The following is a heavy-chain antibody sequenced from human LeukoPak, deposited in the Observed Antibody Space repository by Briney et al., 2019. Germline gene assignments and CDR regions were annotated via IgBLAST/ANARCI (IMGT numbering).Heavy chain of an antibody. D-gene: IGHD3-22*01. CDR2: INHSGST. V-gene: IGHV4-34*01. J-gene: IGHJ5*02. Sequence: PSETLSLTCAVYGGSFSGYYWSWIRQPPGKGLEWIGEINHSGSTNYNPSLKSRVTISVDTSKNQFSLKLSSVTAADTAVYYCARGPTYYYDGSGFSSSPCFAPWGKGPLVPVPS. CDR1: GGSFSGYY. CDR3: ARGPTYYYDGSGFSSSPCFAP.